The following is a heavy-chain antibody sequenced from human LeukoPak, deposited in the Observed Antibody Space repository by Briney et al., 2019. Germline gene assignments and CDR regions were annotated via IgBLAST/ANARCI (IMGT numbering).Heavy chain of an antibody. V-gene: IGHV4-34*01. J-gene: IGHJ4*02. Sequence: SETLSLTCAVYGGSFSGYYWNWIRQPPGKGLEWIGEINQSGSTNYNPSLKSRVTISFDTSKNQFSLKLSSVTAADTAVYYCARGRAFFEWGQGTLATVSS. CDR3: ARGRAFFE. CDR1: GGSFSGYY. CDR2: INQSGST. D-gene: IGHD3-3*02.